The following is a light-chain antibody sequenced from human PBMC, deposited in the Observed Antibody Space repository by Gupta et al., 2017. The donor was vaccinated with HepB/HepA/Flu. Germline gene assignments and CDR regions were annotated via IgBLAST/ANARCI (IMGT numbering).Light chain of an antibody. CDR1: QSVRSGF. J-gene: IGKJ1*01. V-gene: IGKV3-20*01. CDR2: DTS. Sequence: EIVLTQSPDTLSLSPGERATFSCRASQSVRSGFLAWYRQKLGQAPRLLIYDTSARATGIPDRFSGSGSGTDFTLTISRLEPEDFAVYYCQQYGSSPWTFGRGTKVDFK. CDR3: QQYGSSPWT.